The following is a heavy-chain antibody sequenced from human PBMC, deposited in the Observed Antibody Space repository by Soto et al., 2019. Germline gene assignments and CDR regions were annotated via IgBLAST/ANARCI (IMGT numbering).Heavy chain of an antibody. CDR1: AFTFNNYA. D-gene: IGHD3-22*01. Sequence: EVQLLESGGGLVQPGGSLSLSCAASAFTFNNYAMSWVRQAPGKGLEWVSGIGGSGRTTYYADSVKGRFTISRDNSNNTLFLQMNSLRAENTAVYYCAKSRYSDSSGDFYDYWGQGTLVTVSS. V-gene: IGHV3-23*01. J-gene: IGHJ4*02. CDR3: AKSRYSDSSGDFYDY. CDR2: IGGSGRTT.